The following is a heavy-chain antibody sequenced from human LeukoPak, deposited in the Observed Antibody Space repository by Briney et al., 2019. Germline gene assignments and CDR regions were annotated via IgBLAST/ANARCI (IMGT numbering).Heavy chain of an antibody. CDR1: GFTFSSYW. Sequence: PGRSLRLSCAASGFTFSSYWMSWVRLAPGKGLEWVANIKQDGSEKYYVDSVRGRFSISRDNSKNSLYLQMNSLRADDTAVYYCARVITVYNVYEEVAEYFQYWGQGTLVTVSP. CDR3: ARVITVYNVYEEVAEYFQY. CDR2: IKQDGSEK. J-gene: IGHJ1*01. D-gene: IGHD5/OR15-5a*01. V-gene: IGHV3-7*01.